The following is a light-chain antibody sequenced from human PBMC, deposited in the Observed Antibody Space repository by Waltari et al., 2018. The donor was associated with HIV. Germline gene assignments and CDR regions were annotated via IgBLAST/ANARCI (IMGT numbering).Light chain of an antibody. J-gene: IGKJ4*01. CDR2: GAS. V-gene: IGKV3-20*01. CDR1: QSVTSSY. CDR3: QQYGSSPLT. Sequence: ETVLTQSPGTLSLSPGERATLSCRASQSVTSSYLAWDQQKLGQATRLLIYGASSRATGIPDRFSGSGSGTDFTLTISRLEPEDFAVYYCQQYGSSPLTFGGGTKVEIK.